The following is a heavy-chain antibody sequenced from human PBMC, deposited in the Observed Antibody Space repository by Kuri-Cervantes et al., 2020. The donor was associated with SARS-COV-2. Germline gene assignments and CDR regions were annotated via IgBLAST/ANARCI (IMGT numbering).Heavy chain of an antibody. CDR3: ARGMVRGIIQSYYYAMDV. Sequence: GESPKVSCKASGYTFSGYYIYWVRQAPGQGLEWMGWINPNSGGTNYAQKFQGWVTMTRDTSISTAYMELSRLRSDDTAVYYCARGMVRGIIQSYYYAMDVWGQGTTVTVSS. J-gene: IGHJ6*02. CDR2: INPNSGGT. D-gene: IGHD3-10*01. CDR1: GYTFSGYY. V-gene: IGHV1-2*04.